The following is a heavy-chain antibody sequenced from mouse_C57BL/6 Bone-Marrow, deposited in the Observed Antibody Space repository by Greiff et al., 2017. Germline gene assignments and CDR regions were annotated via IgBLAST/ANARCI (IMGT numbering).Heavy chain of an antibody. D-gene: IGHD1-1*01. J-gene: IGHJ1*03. Sequence: VQLQQSGAELARPGASVKLSCKASGYTFTSYGISWVKQRTGQGLEWIGEIYPRSGNTYYNEKFKGKATLTADKSSSTAYMELRSLTSEDSAVYFCARWTLVTTVVAHWYFDVWGTGTTVTVSS. CDR1: GYTFTSYG. V-gene: IGHV1-81*01. CDR3: ARWTLVTTVVAHWYFDV. CDR2: IYPRSGNT.